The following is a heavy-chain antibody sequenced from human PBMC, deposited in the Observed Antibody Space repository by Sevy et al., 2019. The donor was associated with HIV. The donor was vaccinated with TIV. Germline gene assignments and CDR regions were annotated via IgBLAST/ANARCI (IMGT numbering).Heavy chain of an antibody. CDR1: GFNFRTYS. D-gene: IGHD3-3*01. V-gene: IGHV3-21*04. J-gene: IGHJ4*01. CDR2: ISDDSRYI. CDR3: ARDFTIFGVVSGIDY. Sequence: GGSLGLSCAASGFNFRTYSMNWVRQAPGKGLEWLSSISDDSRYIYYSDSVKDRFTISRANAKNLLFLQMNNLRVEDTAIYYCARDFTIFGVVSGIDYRGQGNLVTVSS.